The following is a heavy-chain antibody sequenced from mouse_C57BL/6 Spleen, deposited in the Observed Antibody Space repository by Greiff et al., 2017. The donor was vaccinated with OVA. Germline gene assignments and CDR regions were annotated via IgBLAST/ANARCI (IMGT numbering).Heavy chain of an antibody. CDR1: GYTFTDYN. CDR2: INPNNGGT. Sequence: EVQLQQSGPELVKPGASVKMSCKASGYTFTDYNMHWVKQSHGKSLEWIGYINPNNGGTSYNQKFKGKATLTVNKSSSTAYMELRSLTSEDSAVYDCAKGSYYSNSLGYYWGQGTTLTVSS. J-gene: IGHJ2*01. CDR3: AKGSYYSNSLGYY. D-gene: IGHD2-5*01. V-gene: IGHV1-22*01.